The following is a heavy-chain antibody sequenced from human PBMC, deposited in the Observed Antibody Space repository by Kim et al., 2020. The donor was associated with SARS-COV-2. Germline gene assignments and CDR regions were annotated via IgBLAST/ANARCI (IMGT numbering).Heavy chain of an antibody. D-gene: IGHD3-10*01. V-gene: IGHV4-4*02. CDR1: GGSISSSNW. CDR3: ASSRVYYGSGSPSDH. Sequence: SETLSLTCAVSGGSISSSNWWSWVRQPPGKGLEWIGEIYHSGSTNYNPSLKSRVTISVDKSKNQFSLKLSSVTAADTAVYYCASSRVYYGSGSPSDHWGQGTLVTVSS. CDR2: IYHSGST. J-gene: IGHJ4*02.